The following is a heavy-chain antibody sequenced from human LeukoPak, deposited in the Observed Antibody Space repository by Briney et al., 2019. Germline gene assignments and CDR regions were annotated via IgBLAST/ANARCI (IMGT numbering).Heavy chain of an antibody. Sequence: GGSLRLSCAASGFTFSSYAMTWVRQAPGKGLEWVSTISSSGYSTYYADSVKGRFTISRDNSKNTLYLQMNSLRAEDTAVYYCARGRGFPGKYYDFWSGQRRGYFDYWGQGTLVTVSS. CDR3: ARGRGFPGKYYDFWSGQRRGYFDY. CDR1: GFTFSSYA. V-gene: IGHV3-23*01. J-gene: IGHJ4*02. CDR2: ISSSGYST. D-gene: IGHD3-3*01.